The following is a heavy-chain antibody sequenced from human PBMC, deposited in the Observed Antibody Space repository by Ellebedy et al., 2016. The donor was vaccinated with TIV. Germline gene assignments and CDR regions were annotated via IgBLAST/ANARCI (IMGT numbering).Heavy chain of an antibody. CDR1: GFTFSSYA. CDR3: ARVGCSTSCYTLDY. V-gene: IGHV3-23*01. Sequence: GESLKISXAASGFTFSSYAMSWVRQAPGKGLEWVSAISGSGGSTYYADSVKGRFTISRDNAKNSLYLQMNSLRAEDTAVYYCARVGCSTSCYTLDYWGQGTLVTVSS. D-gene: IGHD2-2*02. CDR2: ISGSGGST. J-gene: IGHJ4*02.